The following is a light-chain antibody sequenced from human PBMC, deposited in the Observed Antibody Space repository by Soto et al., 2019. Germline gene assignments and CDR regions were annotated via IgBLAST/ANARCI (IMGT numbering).Light chain of an antibody. CDR1: SSDVGGYEY. V-gene: IGLV2-14*03. CDR3: SSYTTSSPLGV. Sequence: QSVLTQAASVSGSPGQSITISCTGTSSDVGGYEYVSWYQQHPGKAPKRIIYDVSDRPSGVSNRFSGSKSGNTASLAISGLQAEDEADYYCSSYTTSSPLGVFGTGTKVTVL. J-gene: IGLJ1*01. CDR2: DVS.